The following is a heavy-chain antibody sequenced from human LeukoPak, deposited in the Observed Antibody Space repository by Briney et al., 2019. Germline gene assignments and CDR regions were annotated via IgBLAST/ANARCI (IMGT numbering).Heavy chain of an antibody. D-gene: IGHD3-3*01. CDR2: IYPGDSET. V-gene: IGHV5-51*01. CDR1: GYSFTSYW. Sequence: RGESLKISCKGSGYSFTSYWIGWVRQMPGKGLDWMGIIYPGDSETRYSPSFQGQVTMSADKSISTAYLQWSSLKASDTAMYYCARLITIIGVVTGPFDIWGQGTMVTVSS. J-gene: IGHJ3*02. CDR3: ARLITIIGVVTGPFDI.